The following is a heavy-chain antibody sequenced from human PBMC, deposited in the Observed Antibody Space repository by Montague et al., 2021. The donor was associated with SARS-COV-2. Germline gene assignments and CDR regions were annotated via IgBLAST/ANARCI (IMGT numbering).Heavy chain of an antibody. Sequence: PALVKPTQTLTLTCTFSGFSLSTPNVGVAWIRQPPGKALEWLAVIYSNGDKRYSPSLQRRLTITKDTSRNQVVLSLTNVDPLVTATYYCAHLIRYYDIFTGIPFDDWGQGTQVTVSS. V-gene: IGHV2-5*01. CDR3: AHLIRYYDIFTGIPFDD. CDR1: GFSLSTPNVG. CDR2: IYSNGDK. J-gene: IGHJ4*02. D-gene: IGHD3-9*01.